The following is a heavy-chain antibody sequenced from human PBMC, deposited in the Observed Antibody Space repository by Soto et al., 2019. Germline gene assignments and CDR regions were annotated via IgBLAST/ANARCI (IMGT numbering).Heavy chain of an antibody. CDR1: GFTFSTYG. Sequence: QVQLVESGGGVVQPGRSLRLSCAASGFTFSTYGFHWVRQAPGKGLEWVAVISHDGNNKYHGDSVRGRFTISRDNSKNTLYLQMNSLRPEDTAVYYCARGWGLYYDFWSGYYPWGQGTLVTVSS. CDR2: ISHDGNNK. V-gene: IGHV3-30-3*01. D-gene: IGHD3-3*01. J-gene: IGHJ5*02. CDR3: ARGWGLYYDFWSGYYP.